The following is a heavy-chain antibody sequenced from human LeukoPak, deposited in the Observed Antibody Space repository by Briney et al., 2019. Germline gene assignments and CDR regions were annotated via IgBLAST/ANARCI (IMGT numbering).Heavy chain of an antibody. CDR3: AKGGSGTKYYFDC. Sequence: PGGSLRLSCAASGFIFSTYAMRWVRQAPGKGLEWVSSITGSGDSTYYADSVKGRFTISRDNSKNTLYLQMDSLRAEDTAVYYCAKGGSGTKYYFDCWGQGTLVTVSS. J-gene: IGHJ4*02. V-gene: IGHV3-23*01. D-gene: IGHD6-25*01. CDR1: GFIFSTYA. CDR2: ITGSGDST.